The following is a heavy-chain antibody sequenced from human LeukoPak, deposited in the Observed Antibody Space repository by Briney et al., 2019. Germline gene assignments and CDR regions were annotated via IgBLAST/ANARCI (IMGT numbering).Heavy chain of an antibody. V-gene: IGHV1-69*05. J-gene: IGHJ4*02. CDR1: GGTFSSYA. D-gene: IGHD3-3*01. Sequence: EASVKVSCKASGGTFSSYAISWVRQAPGQGLEWMGGIIPIFGTANYAQKFQGRVTITTDESTSTAYMELSSLRSEDTAVYYCARDKFWSGFATSDYWGQGTLVTVSS. CDR3: ARDKFWSGFATSDY. CDR2: IIPIFGTA.